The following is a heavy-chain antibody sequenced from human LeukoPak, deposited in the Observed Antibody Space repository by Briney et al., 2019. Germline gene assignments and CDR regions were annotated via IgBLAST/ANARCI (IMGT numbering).Heavy chain of an antibody. CDR3: AREGDSRWGELSP. CDR2: IWYDGSEQ. J-gene: IGHJ1*01. V-gene: IGHV3-33*01. CDR1: GFTFSTYA. Sequence: GGSLRLSCAASGFTFSTYAIHWVRQAPGKGPEWVAVIWYDGSEQYYADSVKGRFIISRDNSKSTSDLQMNSLRAEDTAVYYCAREGDSRWGELSPWGQGTLVTVSA. D-gene: IGHD3-16*02.